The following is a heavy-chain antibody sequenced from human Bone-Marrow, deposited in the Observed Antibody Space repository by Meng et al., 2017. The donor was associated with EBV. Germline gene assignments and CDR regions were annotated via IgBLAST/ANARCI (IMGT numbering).Heavy chain of an antibody. V-gene: IGHV1-69*01. Sequence: QGKLVQRGAEVKKAGSPVKGARKTSGGTFSSDAVSWVRQAPGQGLEWMGGLIPMSDAPYYAQKFQDRVTITADESTSTHYMDLSSLRSEDTAMYYCASESGRGFTPDYWGQGTLVTVSS. CDR2: LIPMSDAP. CDR1: GGTFSSDA. J-gene: IGHJ4*02. CDR3: ASESGRGFTPDY. D-gene: IGHD3-10*01.